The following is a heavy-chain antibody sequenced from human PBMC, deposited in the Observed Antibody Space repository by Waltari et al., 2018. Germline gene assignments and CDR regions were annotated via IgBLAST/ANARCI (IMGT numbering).Heavy chain of an antibody. J-gene: IGHJ4*02. CDR1: GHSFSTYW. CDR2: ICPGDSDS. CDR3: ARRDGDLFDY. D-gene: IGHD4-17*01. Sequence: ELQLVQSGAQVKQPGDSRQISWKGSGHSFSTYWIGWVRQMPGKGLEWMGIICPGDSDSRYSPAFQGQVTISADKSISTAYLQWSSLKASDTAMYYCARRDGDLFDYWGQGTLVTVSS. V-gene: IGHV5-51*01.